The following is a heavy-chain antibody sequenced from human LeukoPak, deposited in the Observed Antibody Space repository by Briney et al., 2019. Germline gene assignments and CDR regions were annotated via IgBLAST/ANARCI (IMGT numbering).Heavy chain of an antibody. CDR3: ARAALQPYASDI. CDR1: GGSISSGGYS. Sequence: SETLSLTCAVSGGSISSGGYSWSWIRQPPGKGLEWIGYIYHSGSTYYNPSLKSRVTISVDRSKNQFSLKLSSVTAADTAVYYCARAALQPYASDIWGQGTMVTVSS. J-gene: IGHJ3*02. V-gene: IGHV4-30-2*01. CDR2: IYHSGST.